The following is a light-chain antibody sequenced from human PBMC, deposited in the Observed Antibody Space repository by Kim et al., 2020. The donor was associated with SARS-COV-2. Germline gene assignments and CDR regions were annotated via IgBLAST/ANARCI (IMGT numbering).Light chain of an antibody. CDR3: QQYGSSPLT. CDR2: GAS. V-gene: IGKV3-20*01. J-gene: IGKJ4*01. CDR1: QSVSSSY. Sequence: RGERATLSRRASQSVSSSYLAWYQQKPGQAPRLLIYGASSRATGIPDRFSGSGSGTDFTLTISRLEPEDFAVYYCQQYGSSPLTFGGGTKVDIK.